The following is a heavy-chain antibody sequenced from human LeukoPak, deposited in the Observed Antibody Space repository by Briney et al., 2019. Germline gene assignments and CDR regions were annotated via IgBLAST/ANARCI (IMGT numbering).Heavy chain of an antibody. CDR3: ARVGYSGYDYGRIDY. J-gene: IGHJ4*02. D-gene: IGHD5-12*01. CDR2: INHSGST. CDR1: DDSITMYY. V-gene: IGHV4-34*01. Sequence: PSETLSLTCSVSDDSITMYYWTWIRQPPGKGLEWIGEINHSGSTNYNPSLKSRVTISVDTSKNQFSLKLSSVTAADTAVYYCARVGYSGYDYGRIDYWGQGTLVTVSS.